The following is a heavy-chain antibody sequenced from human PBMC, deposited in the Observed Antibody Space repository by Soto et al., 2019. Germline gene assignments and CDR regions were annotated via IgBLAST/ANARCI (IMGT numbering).Heavy chain of an antibody. V-gene: IGHV4-4*02. CDR2: IYHNGGT. J-gene: IGHJ4*02. Sequence: QVQLLQSGPGLVEPSGTLSLACSISGGSVTSNNWWNWVRQSPGMGLEWIGEIYHNGGTNYNPSLKNRVTLSVDTSQNEVSLKMRYVTAADTAVYFCMRDRGAGTHTGFDYWGQGTLVTVSS. CDR1: GGSVTSNNW. CDR3: MRDRGAGTHTGFDY. D-gene: IGHD3-10*01.